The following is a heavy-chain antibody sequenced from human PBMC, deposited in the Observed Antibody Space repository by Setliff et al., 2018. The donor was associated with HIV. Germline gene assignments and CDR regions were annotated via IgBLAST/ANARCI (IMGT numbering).Heavy chain of an antibody. V-gene: IGHV4-59*01. Sequence: SETLSLTCTVSGGPISSYYWSWIRQPPGKGLEWIGYIYYSGSTNYNPSLKSRVTISVDTSKNQFSLKLSSVTAADTAVYYCARDRGWGFDYWGQGTLVTVSS. J-gene: IGHJ4*02. CDR1: GGPISSYY. CDR3: ARDRGWGFDY. CDR2: IYYSGST. D-gene: IGHD3-16*01.